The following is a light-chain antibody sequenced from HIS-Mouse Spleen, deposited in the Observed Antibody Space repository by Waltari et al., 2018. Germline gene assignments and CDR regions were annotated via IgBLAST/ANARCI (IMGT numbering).Light chain of an antibody. J-gene: IGLJ1*01. Sequence: QSALTQPASVSGSPGQSITISCTGTSSDVGGYNYVSWYQQHPGKAPKLMMYEVSNRPVGVSNRFYGSKSGNTASLTISGLQAEDEADYYCSSYTSSSTLGVFGTGTKVTVL. CDR1: SSDVGGYNY. CDR3: SSYTSSSTLGV. CDR2: EVS. V-gene: IGLV2-14*01.